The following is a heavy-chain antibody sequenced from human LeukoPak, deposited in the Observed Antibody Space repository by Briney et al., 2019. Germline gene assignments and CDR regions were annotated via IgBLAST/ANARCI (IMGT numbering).Heavy chain of an antibody. CDR1: GYTLTELS. CDR2: FDPEDGET. V-gene: IGHV1-24*01. D-gene: IGHD3-10*01. J-gene: IGHJ5*02. CDR3: ATLSGSGSYYMASPASWFDP. Sequence: ASVKVSCKVSGYTLTELSMHWVRQPPGKGLEWMGGFDPEDGETIYAQKFQGRVTMTEDTSTDTAYMELSSLRSEDTAVYYCATLSGSGSYYMASPASWFDPWGQGTLVTVSS.